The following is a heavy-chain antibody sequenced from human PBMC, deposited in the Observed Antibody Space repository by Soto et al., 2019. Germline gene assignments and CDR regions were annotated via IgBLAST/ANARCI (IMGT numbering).Heavy chain of an antibody. CDR2: ITGSGGAV. V-gene: IGHV3-48*03. J-gene: IGHJ4*02. CDR3: AKVAPFILGSPI. D-gene: IGHD2-21*01. CDR1: GFDFSGSE. Sequence: EVKLVESGGDLVQPGGSLRLSCTASGFDFSGSEMNWFRQTPGKGLEWLAYITGSGGAVFHADSVKGRFSISRDSAKNSLFLEMNTLTADDAGVYYCAKVAPFILGSPIWGQGTLVTVSS.